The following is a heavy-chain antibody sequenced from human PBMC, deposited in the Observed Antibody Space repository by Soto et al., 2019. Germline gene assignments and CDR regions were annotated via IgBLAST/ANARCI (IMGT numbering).Heavy chain of an antibody. Sequence: QVQLVESGGGVVQPGRSLRLSCAASGFTFSSYGMHWVRQAPGKGLEWVAVISYDGSNKYYADSVKGRFTISRDNSKNTLYLQMNSLRAEDTAVYYCAKDAPWEWELWYYFDYWGQGTLVTVSS. D-gene: IGHD1-26*01. CDR1: GFTFSSYG. CDR2: ISYDGSNK. V-gene: IGHV3-30*18. CDR3: AKDAPWEWELWYYFDY. J-gene: IGHJ4*02.